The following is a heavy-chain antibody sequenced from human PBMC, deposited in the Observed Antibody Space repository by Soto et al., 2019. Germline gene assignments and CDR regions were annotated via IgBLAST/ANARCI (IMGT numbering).Heavy chain of an antibody. CDR2: IAESGGGT. J-gene: IGHJ3*02. Sequence: GGSLRLSCTASGFTFSSHPMSWVRQAPGRGLEWVSAIAESGGGTAYVDSVKGRFTISRDNAKNRLYPQMNSLRAEDTAVYYCADRLGTYFLSGLPFDIWGQGTMVTVSS. V-gene: IGHV3-23*01. D-gene: IGHD1-26*01. CDR3: ADRLGTYFLSGLPFDI. CDR1: GFTFSSHP.